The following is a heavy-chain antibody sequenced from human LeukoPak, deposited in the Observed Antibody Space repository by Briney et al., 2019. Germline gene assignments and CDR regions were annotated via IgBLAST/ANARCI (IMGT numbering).Heavy chain of an antibody. CDR2: IWYDASNK. J-gene: IGHJ3*02. V-gene: IGHV3-33*01. CDR3: ARAGEGFDT. CDR1: GFTFNNYG. D-gene: IGHD3-10*01. Sequence: GRFLRLSCAASGFTFNNYGMHWVRQAPGKGLEWVSVIWYDASNKYYGDSVKGRFTISRDNSKNTLYLQMSSLRAEDTAIYYCARAGEGFDTWGPGTKVTVSP.